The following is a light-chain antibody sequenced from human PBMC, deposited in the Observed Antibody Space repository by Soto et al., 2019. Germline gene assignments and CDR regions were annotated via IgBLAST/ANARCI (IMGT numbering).Light chain of an antibody. CDR3: LQYYTFPLT. CDR1: QGTSNY. V-gene: IGKV1-16*01. Sequence: DIQMTQSPSSLSASVGDRVTITCRASQGTSNYLAWYQQRPGEAPKSLIYSVSTLQSGVSSRFSATGSGTDFALTISSLQPEDFATYYCLQYYTFPLTFGGGTKVEF. CDR2: SVS. J-gene: IGKJ4*01.